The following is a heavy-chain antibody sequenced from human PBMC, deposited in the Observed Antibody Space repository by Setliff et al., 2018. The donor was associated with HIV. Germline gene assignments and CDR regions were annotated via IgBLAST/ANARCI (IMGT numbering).Heavy chain of an antibody. Sequence: ASVKVSCKASGYTFTGYYVHWVRQAPGQGLEWMGRIIPNSGGTNYAQKFQGRGTMTRDTSISTAYMELTRLRSDDTAVYYCATKLYCTNGVCLDAFDIWGQGTMVTVS. CDR3: ATKLYCTNGVCLDAFDI. V-gene: IGHV1-2*06. J-gene: IGHJ3*02. D-gene: IGHD2-8*01. CDR2: IIPNSGGT. CDR1: GYTFTGYY.